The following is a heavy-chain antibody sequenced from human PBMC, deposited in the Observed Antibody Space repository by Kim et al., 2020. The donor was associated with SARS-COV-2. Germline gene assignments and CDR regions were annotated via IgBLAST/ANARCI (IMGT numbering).Heavy chain of an antibody. CDR1: GYTFTSYG. J-gene: IGHJ4*02. D-gene: IGHD4-17*01. Sequence: ASVKVSCKASGYTFTSYGISWVRQAPGQGLEWMGWISAYNGNTNYAQKLQGRVTMTTDTSTSTAYMELRSLRSDDTAVYYCARAVRWFTVTTGLWYWGQGTLVTVSS. CDR3: ARAVRWFTVTTGLWY. V-gene: IGHV1-18*01. CDR2: ISAYNGNT.